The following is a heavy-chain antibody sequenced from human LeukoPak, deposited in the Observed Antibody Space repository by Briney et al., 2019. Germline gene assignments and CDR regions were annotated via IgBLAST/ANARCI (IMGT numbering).Heavy chain of an antibody. Sequence: ASVKVSCKASGYTFTDYYMHWVRQAPGQGLEWMGRINPNSGGTNYAQKFQGRVTMTRDTSISTAYMEPNRLRSDDTAVYYCARAFYDSHAPRFDYWGQGTLVTVSS. V-gene: IGHV1-2*06. D-gene: IGHD3-22*01. CDR2: INPNSGGT. CDR3: ARAFYDSHAPRFDY. J-gene: IGHJ4*02. CDR1: GYTFTDYY.